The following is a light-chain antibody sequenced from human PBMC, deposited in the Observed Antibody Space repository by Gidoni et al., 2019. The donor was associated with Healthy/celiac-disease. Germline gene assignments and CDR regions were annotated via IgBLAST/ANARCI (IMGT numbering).Light chain of an antibody. CDR3: RQRSNWPRT. V-gene: IGKV3-11*01. CDR1: QSVSSY. J-gene: IGKJ1*01. CDR2: DAS. Sequence: EFLLTQPPATLFLSPGERATRSGSASQSVSSYLAWYQQKPVQAPRLHVYDASNSATGIPARFSGSGSETDFTLTSSSLEPDDIAVCYCRQRSNWPRTFGQGTKVEIK.